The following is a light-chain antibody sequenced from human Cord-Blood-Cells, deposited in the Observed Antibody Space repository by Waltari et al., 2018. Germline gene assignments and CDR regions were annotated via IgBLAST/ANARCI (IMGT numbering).Light chain of an antibody. V-gene: IGKV3-20*01. Sequence: EDVLTQSPGTLYLSPGERATLSCRASQSVSSSYLAWDQQKPGQAPRLLIYGASSRATGIPDRFSGSGSGTDFTLTISRLEPEDFAVYYCQQYGSSPFTFGPGTKVDIK. CDR1: QSVSSSY. CDR2: GAS. J-gene: IGKJ3*01. CDR3: QQYGSSPFT.